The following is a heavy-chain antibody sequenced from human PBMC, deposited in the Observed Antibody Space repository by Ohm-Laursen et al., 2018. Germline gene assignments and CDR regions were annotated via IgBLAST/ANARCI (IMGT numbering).Heavy chain of an antibody. D-gene: IGHD4-23*01. V-gene: IGHV3-23*01. CDR1: GFFFSNYA. CDR2: VTGSGVST. CDR3: ASYYGGYDP. Sequence: SLRLSCTASGFFFSNYAMSWVRQAPGKGLEWVSSVTGSGVSTFYADSVKGRFTISRDNSKNTLYLQMNNLRAEDSAMYYCASYYGGYDPWGQGTLVTVSS. J-gene: IGHJ5*02.